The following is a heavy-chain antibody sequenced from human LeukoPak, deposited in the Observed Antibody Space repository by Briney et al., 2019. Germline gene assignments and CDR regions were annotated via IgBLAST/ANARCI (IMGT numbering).Heavy chain of an antibody. V-gene: IGHV4-59*01. CDR1: GGSISNFY. CDR2: IYNSGST. Sequence: PSETLSLTCTVPGGSISNFYWSWIRQPPGKGLEWIGDIYNSGSTNYNPSLKGRVTISVDMSKNQFSLKLSSVTAADTAVYYCGRADVVVLPAASLYLHYWGQGTLVTVSS. J-gene: IGHJ4*02. CDR3: GRADVVVLPAASLYLHY. D-gene: IGHD2-2*01.